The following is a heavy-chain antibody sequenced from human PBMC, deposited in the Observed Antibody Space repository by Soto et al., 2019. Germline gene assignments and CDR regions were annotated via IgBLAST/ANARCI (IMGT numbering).Heavy chain of an antibody. V-gene: IGHV3-23*01. CDR1: GFTFSSYA. Sequence: PGGSLRLSCAASGFTFSSYAMSWVRQAPGKGLEWVSAISGSGGSTYYADSVKGRFTISRDNSKNTLYLQMNSLRSEDTAVYYCVSSNYYDFWSGYPPDAFDIWGQGTMVTVSS. CDR3: VSSNYYDFWSGYPPDAFDI. J-gene: IGHJ3*02. CDR2: ISGSGGST. D-gene: IGHD3-3*01.